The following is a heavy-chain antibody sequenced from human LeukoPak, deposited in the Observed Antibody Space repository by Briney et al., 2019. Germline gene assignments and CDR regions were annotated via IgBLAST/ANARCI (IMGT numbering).Heavy chain of an antibody. CDR1: GFTFSNYA. V-gene: IGHV3-23*01. CDR2: ISDSGYST. D-gene: IGHD3-10*01. J-gene: IGHJ6*02. Sequence: GGSLRLSCAASGFTFSNYAMSWVRQAPGKGLQWVSTISDSGYSTYYADSVKGRFTISRDNYKNTLSLQMDSLRAVDTAIYYCAKVPYSDYGSGRPPFMDVWGQGTTVAVSS. CDR3: AKVPYSDYGSGRPPFMDV.